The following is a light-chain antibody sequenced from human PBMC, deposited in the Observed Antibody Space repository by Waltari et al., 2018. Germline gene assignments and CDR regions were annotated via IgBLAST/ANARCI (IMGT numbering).Light chain of an antibody. V-gene: IGLV1-40*02. J-gene: IGLJ3*02. CDR2: GNN. CDR3: QSFDTSLSHGVV. CDR1: SSNLGAGHA. Sequence: QSILTQPPSVSGAPGQRVPISCTGSSSNLGAGHAVPWYQEFPGTGPKPLIYGNNNRPSGVPDRFSGSKSGTSASLTITGLQAEDEADYYCQSFDTSLSHGVVFGGGTKVTVL.